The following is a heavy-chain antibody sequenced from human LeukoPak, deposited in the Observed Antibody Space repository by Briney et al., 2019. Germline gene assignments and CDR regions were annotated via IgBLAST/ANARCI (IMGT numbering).Heavy chain of an antibody. CDR2: ISGSGGST. V-gene: IGHV3-23*01. Sequence: GGSLRLSCAASGFTLSSYAMSWVRQAPGKGLEWVSAISGSGGSTYYADSVKGRFTISRDNSKNTLYLQMNSLRAEDTAVYYCAKYSSGWYPEGGAFDIWGQGTMVTVSS. CDR1: GFTLSSYA. D-gene: IGHD6-19*01. J-gene: IGHJ3*02. CDR3: AKYSSGWYPEGGAFDI.